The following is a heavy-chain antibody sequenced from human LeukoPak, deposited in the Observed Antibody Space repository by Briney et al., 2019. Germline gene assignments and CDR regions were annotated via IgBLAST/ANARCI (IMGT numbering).Heavy chain of an antibody. D-gene: IGHD5-18*01. J-gene: IGHJ4*02. Sequence: GGSLRLSCAASGFTFSHYWMSWVRQAPGKGLEWVAHINQDGSEEHYMDSVKARFIISRDNAKNSLYLQMNSLRAEDTAVYYCARARESGYSYGYPADYWGQGTLVTVSS. CDR2: INQDGSEE. CDR3: ARARESGYSYGYPADY. CDR1: GFTFSHYW. V-gene: IGHV3-7*01.